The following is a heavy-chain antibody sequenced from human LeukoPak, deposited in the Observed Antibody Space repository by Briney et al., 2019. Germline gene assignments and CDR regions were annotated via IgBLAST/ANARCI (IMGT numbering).Heavy chain of an antibody. CDR3: ARDLEGSGSFYRPSYDY. J-gene: IGHJ4*02. V-gene: IGHV3-48*01. D-gene: IGHD3-10*01. CDR2: ISSSRTT. Sequence: GGSLRLSCAASGFPFSSYSVNWVRQAPGEGLEWVSYISSSRTTSYADSVKGRFTISRDNAKNSLYLQMNSLRAEDTAVYYCARDLEGSGSFYRPSYDYWSQGTLVTVSS. CDR1: GFPFSSYS.